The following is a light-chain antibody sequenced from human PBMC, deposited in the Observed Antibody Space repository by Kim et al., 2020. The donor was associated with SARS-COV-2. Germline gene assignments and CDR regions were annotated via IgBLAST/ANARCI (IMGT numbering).Light chain of an antibody. CDR3: QQYYSYPPLYT. V-gene: IGKV1-8*01. CDR1: QGISSY. J-gene: IGKJ2*01. CDR2: AAS. Sequence: AIRMTQSPSSFSASTGDRVTITCRASQGISSYLAWYQQKPGKAPKLLIYAASTLQSGVPSRFSGSGSGTDFTLTISCLQSEDFATYYCQQYYSYPPLYTFGQGTKLAI.